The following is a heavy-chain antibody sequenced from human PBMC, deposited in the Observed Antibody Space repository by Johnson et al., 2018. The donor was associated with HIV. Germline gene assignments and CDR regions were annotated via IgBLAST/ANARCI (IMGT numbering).Heavy chain of an antibody. V-gene: IGHV3-30*04. Sequence: VQLVESGGGVVQPGRSLRLSCAASGFTFSSYAMHWVRQAPGKGLEWVAVISYDGSNKYSADSVKGRFTISRDNSKNTLYLQMNSLRVDDTAIYYCARVRAGRENAFDIWGQGTMVTVSS. CDR1: GFTFSSYA. J-gene: IGHJ3*02. CDR2: ISYDGSNK. CDR3: ARVRAGRENAFDI. D-gene: IGHD1-26*01.